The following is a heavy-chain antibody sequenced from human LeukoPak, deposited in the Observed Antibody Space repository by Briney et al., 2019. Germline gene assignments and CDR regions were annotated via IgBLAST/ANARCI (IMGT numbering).Heavy chain of an antibody. J-gene: IGHJ3*02. Sequence: QPGGSLRLSCAASGFTLSNYWMHWVRQAPGKGLVWVSRLKPDGSTTSYADSVKDRYTISRDNAKNTLYLQMDSLRAEDTAVYYCEGYHYDSSGYSGASDIWGQGTMVTVSS. CDR1: GFTLSNYW. CDR3: EGYHYDSSGYSGASDI. D-gene: IGHD3-22*01. V-gene: IGHV3-74*01. CDR2: LKPDGSTT.